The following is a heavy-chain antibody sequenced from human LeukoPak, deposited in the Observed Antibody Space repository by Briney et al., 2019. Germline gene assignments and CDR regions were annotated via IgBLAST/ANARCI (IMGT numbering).Heavy chain of an antibody. J-gene: IGHJ4*02. CDR2: ISDSGGTI. V-gene: IGHV3-11*01. CDR3: GGMRSSWYFDH. Sequence: GGPLRLSCAASGFTFSDYFMTWSRQAPGKGLEWVSYISDSGGTIYYSDSVKGRFTISRDNAKNLLYLEMDSLRAGDKAVYYCGGMRSSWYFDHWGQGSLVTVSS. CDR1: GFTFSDYF. D-gene: IGHD6-13*01.